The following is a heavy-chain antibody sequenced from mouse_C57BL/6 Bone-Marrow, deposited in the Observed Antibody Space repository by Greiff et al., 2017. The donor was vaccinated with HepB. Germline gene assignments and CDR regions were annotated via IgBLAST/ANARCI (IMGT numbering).Heavy chain of an antibody. V-gene: IGHV5-6*01. J-gene: IGHJ4*01. CDR2: ISSGGSYT. Sequence: EVHLVESGGDLVKPGGSLKLSCAASGFSFSSYGMSWVRQTPDKRLEWVATISSGGSYTYYPDSVKGRFTISRDNAKNTLYLQMSSLKSEATAMYYCARHGIPMDYCGQGTSVTVSS. CDR3: ARHGIPMDY. CDR1: GFSFSSYG.